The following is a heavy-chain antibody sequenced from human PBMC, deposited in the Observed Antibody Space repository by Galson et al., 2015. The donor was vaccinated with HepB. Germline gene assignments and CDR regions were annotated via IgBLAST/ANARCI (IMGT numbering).Heavy chain of an antibody. Sequence: SVKVSCKASGGTFSSYTISWVRQAPGQGLEWMGRIIPILGIANYAQKFQGRVTITADKSTSTAYMELSSLRSEDTAVYYCASISGYSYGPLDYWGQGTLVTVSS. CDR1: GGTFSSYT. CDR3: ASISGYSYGPLDY. J-gene: IGHJ4*02. D-gene: IGHD5-18*01. CDR2: IIPILGIA. V-gene: IGHV1-69*02.